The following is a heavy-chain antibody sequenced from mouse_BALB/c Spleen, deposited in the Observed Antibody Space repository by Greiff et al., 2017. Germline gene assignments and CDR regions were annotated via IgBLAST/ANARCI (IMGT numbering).Heavy chain of an antibody. CDR2: IWAGGST. Sequence: VQLQESGPGLVAPSQSLSITCTVSGFSLTSYGVHWVRQPPGKGLEWLGVIWAGGSTNYNSALMSRLSISKDNSKSQVFLKMNSLQTDDTAMYYCARERQLGLPVFADGGQGTLVTVSA. V-gene: IGHV2-9*02. CDR1: GFSLTSYG. J-gene: IGHJ3*01. D-gene: IGHD3-2*01. CDR3: ARERQLGLPVFAD.